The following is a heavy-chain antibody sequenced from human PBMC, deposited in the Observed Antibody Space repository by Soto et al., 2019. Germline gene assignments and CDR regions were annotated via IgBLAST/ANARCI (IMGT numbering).Heavy chain of an antibody. J-gene: IGHJ4*02. Sequence: ASVKVSCKASGYTFTGYYMHWVRQAPGQGLEWMGWINPNSGGTNYAQKFQGRVTMTRDTSTSTAYMELSSLRAEDTAVYYCARDTVGKYYYGSGISDYFDYWGQGTLVTVSS. CDR2: INPNSGGT. CDR3: ARDTVGKYYYGSGISDYFDY. D-gene: IGHD3-10*01. CDR1: GYTFTGYY. V-gene: IGHV1-2*02.